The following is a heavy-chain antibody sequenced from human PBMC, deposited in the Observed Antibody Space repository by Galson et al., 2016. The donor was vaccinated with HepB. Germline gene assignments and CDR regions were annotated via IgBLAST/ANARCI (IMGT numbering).Heavy chain of an antibody. J-gene: IGHJ3*02. CDR2: IYSGGST. Sequence: SLRLSCAASGFTVSSNYMSWVRQAPGKGLEWVSVIYSGGSTNYADSVKGRFTISRDNSKNTLYLQMNSLRAEDTAVYYCATGVGGLSFDIWGQGTMVTVSS. CDR3: ATGVGGLSFDI. CDR1: GFTVSSNY. V-gene: IGHV3-53*01. D-gene: IGHD3-16*01.